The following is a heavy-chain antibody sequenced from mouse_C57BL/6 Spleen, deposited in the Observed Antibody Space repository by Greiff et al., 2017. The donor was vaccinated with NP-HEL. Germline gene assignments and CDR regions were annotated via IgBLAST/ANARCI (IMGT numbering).Heavy chain of an antibody. CDR1: GYAFSSSW. V-gene: IGHV1-82*01. J-gene: IGHJ3*01. CDR3: ARRWYDYDGVFAY. CDR2: IYPGDGDT. D-gene: IGHD2-4*01. Sequence: QVQLQQSGPELVKPGASVKISCKASGYAFSSSWMNWVKQRPGKGLEWIGRIYPGDGDTNYNGKFKGKATLTADKSSSTAYMQLSSLTSEDSAVYFCARRWYDYDGVFAYWGQGTLVTVSA.